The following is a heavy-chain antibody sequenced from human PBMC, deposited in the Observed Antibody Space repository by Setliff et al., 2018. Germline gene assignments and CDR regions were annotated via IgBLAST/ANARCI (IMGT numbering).Heavy chain of an antibody. CDR3: ARSPAVLGIVYLDP. J-gene: IGHJ5*02. CDR1: GGTFSSYA. V-gene: IGHV1-69*05. CDR2: IIPMFGTP. Sequence: ASVKVSCKASGGTFSSYAISWVRQAPGQGLEWMGGIIPMFGTPAYTQKFQDRVTITTDESTSTAYMELYSLTSEDTAVYYCARSPAVLGIVYLDPWGQGTLVTVSS. D-gene: IGHD2-15*01.